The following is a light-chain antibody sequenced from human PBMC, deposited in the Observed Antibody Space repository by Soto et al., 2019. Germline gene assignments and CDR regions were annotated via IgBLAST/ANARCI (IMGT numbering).Light chain of an antibody. V-gene: IGKV1-9*01. CDR1: QGISSY. J-gene: IGKJ2*01. CDR3: QQLNSYPYT. CDR2: AAS. Sequence: DIQLTQSPSFLSASVGDRVTITCRASQGISSYLAWYQQKPGQAPKLLIYAASTLQSGVPSRFSGSGSGREFTLTISSLQPEDFATYYCQQLNSYPYTFGQGTKLEIK.